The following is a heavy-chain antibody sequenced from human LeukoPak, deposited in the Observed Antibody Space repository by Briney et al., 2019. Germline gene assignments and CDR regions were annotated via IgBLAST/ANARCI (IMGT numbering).Heavy chain of an antibody. CDR2: MKRDGSEI. CDR1: GSTFSTYW. D-gene: IGHD2-21*02. CDR3: AREAVVTASAFDI. J-gene: IGHJ3*02. Sequence: PGGSLRLSCSASGSTFSTYWMSWVRQAPGKGLEWVANMKRDGSEIYYVDSVRGRFTISRDNSKNTLYLQMNSLRAEDTAVYYCAREAVVTASAFDIWGQGTMVTVSS. V-gene: IGHV3-7*01.